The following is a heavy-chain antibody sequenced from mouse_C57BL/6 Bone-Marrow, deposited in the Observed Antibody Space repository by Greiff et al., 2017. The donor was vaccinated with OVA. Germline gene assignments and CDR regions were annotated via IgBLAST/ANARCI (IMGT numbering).Heavy chain of an antibody. Sequence: VQLQQSGTVLARPGASVKMSCKTSGYTFTSYWMHWVKQRPGQGLEWIGAIYPGNSDTSYNQKFKGKAKPTAVTSASTAYMELSSLTNEDSAVYYCTRITTPSAGAYWGQGTLVTVSA. D-gene: IGHD1-1*01. CDR1: GYTFTSYW. J-gene: IGHJ3*01. CDR3: TRITTPSAGAY. CDR2: IYPGNSDT. V-gene: IGHV1-5*01.